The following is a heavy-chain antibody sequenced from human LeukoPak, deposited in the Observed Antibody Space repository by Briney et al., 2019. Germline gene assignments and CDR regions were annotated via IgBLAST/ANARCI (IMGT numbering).Heavy chain of an antibody. CDR3: ARDARVGDPFDY. J-gene: IGHJ4*02. V-gene: IGHV3-74*01. D-gene: IGHD4-17*01. CDR1: GFTFSNYW. CDR2: IRIDGDT. Sequence: GGSLRLSCAASGFTFSNYWMHWVRQAPGKGLVGVSRIRIDGDTSYADSVRGRFTISRDNSKNTLYLQMNSLRVEDTAVYYCARDARVGDPFDYWGQGILVTVSS.